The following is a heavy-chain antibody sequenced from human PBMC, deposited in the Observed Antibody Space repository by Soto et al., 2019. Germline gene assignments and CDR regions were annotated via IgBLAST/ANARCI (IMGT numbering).Heavy chain of an antibody. CDR2: INPNSGGT. V-gene: IGHV1-2*04. J-gene: IGHJ6*02. D-gene: IGHD6-13*01. CDR3: ARVIAAAAARGMDV. Sequence: GASVKVSCKASGYTFTGYYMHWVRQAPGQGLEWMGWINPNSGGTNYAQKFQGWVTMTRDTSISTAYMELSRLRSDDTAVYYCARVIAAAAARGMDVWGQENTLTVSS. CDR1: GYTFTGYY.